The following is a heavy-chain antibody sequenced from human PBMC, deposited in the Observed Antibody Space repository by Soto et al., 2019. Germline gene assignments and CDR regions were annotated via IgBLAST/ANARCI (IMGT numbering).Heavy chain of an antibody. CDR2: TDYRSKWYN. J-gene: IGHJ4*02. CDR1: GSSVSSDSAA. Sequence: SQTLSVTCAISGSSVSSDSAAWNCIRQSPSRGLEWLGRTDYRSKWYNDYAVSVKSRITVNPDTSKNQFSLQLNSVTPEDTAVYYCARAESSSSGFDYWGQGTLVTVSS. CDR3: ARAESSSSGFDY. V-gene: IGHV6-1*01. D-gene: IGHD6-6*01.